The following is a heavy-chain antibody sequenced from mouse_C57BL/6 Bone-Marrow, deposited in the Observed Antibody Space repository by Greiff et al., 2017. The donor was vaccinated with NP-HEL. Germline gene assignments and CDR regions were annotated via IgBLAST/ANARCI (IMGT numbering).Heavy chain of an antibody. Sequence: QVQLQQPGAELVRPGSSVKLSCKASGYTFTSYWMHWVKQRPIQGLEWIGNIDPSDSETHYNQKFKDKATLTVDKSSSTAYMQLSSLTSEDSAVYYWASVSGGWLLRGVAYWGQGTLVTVSA. J-gene: IGHJ3*01. V-gene: IGHV1-52*01. D-gene: IGHD2-3*01. CDR1: GYTFTSYW. CDR2: IDPSDSET. CDR3: ASVSGGWLLRGVAY.